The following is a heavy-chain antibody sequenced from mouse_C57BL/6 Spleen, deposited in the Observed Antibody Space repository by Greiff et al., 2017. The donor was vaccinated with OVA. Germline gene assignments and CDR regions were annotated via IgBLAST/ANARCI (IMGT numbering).Heavy chain of an antibody. CDR1: GYSITSGYY. V-gene: IGHV3-6*01. Sequence: DVKLQESGPGLVKPSQSLSLTCSVTGYSITSGYYWNWIRQFPGNKLEWMGYISYDGSNNYNPSLKNRISITRDTSKNQFFLKLNSVTTEDTATYYCARWDYDEMDYWGQGTSVTVSS. CDR2: ISYDGSN. J-gene: IGHJ4*01. D-gene: IGHD2-4*01. CDR3: ARWDYDEMDY.